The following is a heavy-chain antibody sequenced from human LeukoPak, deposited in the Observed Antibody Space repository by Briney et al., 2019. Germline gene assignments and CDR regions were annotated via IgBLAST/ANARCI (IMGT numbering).Heavy chain of an antibody. CDR1: GGPFSGYY. CDR3: ARAKTDCTNGVCYRGYYYYYMDV. D-gene: IGHD2-8*01. J-gene: IGHJ6*03. CDR2: INHSGST. V-gene: IGHV4-34*01. Sequence: SETLSLTCAVYGGPFSGYYWSWLRQPPGKGLEWIGEINHSGSTNYNPSLKSRVTISVDTSKNQFSLKLSSVTAADTAVYYCARAKTDCTNGVCYRGYYYYYMDVWGKGTTVTVSS.